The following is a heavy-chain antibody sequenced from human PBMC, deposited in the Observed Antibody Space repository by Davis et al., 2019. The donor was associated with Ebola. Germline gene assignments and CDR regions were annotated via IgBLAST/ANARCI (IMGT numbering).Heavy chain of an antibody. D-gene: IGHD4-17*01. CDR3: STLSTMTTMYFDL. V-gene: IGHV3-15*01. CDR1: GFTVSSNY. Sequence: GESLKISCAASGFTVSSNYMSWVRQAPGKGLEWVGRIKSKTDGGTTDYAAPVKGRFAMSRDDSKNTLYLQMNSRTIDDTAVYYCSTLSTMTTMYFDLWGRGTLVTVSS. J-gene: IGHJ2*01. CDR2: IKSKTDGGTT.